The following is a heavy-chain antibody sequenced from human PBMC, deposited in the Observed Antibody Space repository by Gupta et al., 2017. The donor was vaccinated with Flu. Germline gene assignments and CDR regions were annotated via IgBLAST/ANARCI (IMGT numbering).Heavy chain of an antibody. D-gene: IGHD2-15*01. J-gene: IGHJ4*02. V-gene: IGHV3-23*01. CDR3: ATLELGYCSGGSCFDDY. Sequence: EVQLLESGGGLVQPGGSLRLSCAASGFTFSSYAMSWVRQAPGKGLEWVSAISGSGGSTYYADSVKGRFTISRDNSKNTLYLQMNSLRAEDTAVYYCATLELGYCSGGSCFDDYWGQGTLVTVSS. CDR2: ISGSGGST. CDR1: GFTFSSYA.